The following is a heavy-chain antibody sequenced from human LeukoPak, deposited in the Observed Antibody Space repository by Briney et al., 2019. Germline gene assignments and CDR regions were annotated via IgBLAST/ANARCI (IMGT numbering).Heavy chain of an antibody. CDR1: GFTFSSYA. CDR3: TTGGSVIVAGTRAFDI. CDR2: IKSEIDGGAT. D-gene: IGHD5-12*01. J-gene: IGHJ3*02. V-gene: IGHV3-15*07. Sequence: GGSLRLSCAASGFTFSSYAMNWVRQAPGKGLEWVGRIKSEIDGGATDYAAPVQGRFTISRDDSQATLYLQMNSLKTEDTAVYYCTTGGSVIVAGTRAFDIWGQGTMVTVSS.